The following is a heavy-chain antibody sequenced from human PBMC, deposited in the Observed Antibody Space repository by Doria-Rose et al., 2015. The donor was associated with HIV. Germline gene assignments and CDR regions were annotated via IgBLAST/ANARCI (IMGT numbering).Heavy chain of an antibody. CDR3: ARIKSSRWYHKYYFDF. CDR1: GVSLSSPGMG. CDR2: IFADDDR. V-gene: IGHV2-26*01. Sequence: QVTLKESGPVLVKPAEALTLTCTVSGVSLSSPGMGVSWIRQPPGKALEWLANIFADDDRSYNTSLKSRLSISRGNSKSHVFLTMTDMDPVDTATYYCARIKSSRWYHKYYFDFWGQGTLVIVSA. J-gene: IGHJ4*02. D-gene: IGHD6-13*01.